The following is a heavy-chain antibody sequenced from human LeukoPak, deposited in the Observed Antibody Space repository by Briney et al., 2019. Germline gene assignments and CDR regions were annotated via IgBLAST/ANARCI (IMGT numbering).Heavy chain of an antibody. CDR3: ARARRDYGDWENWFDP. Sequence: ASVKVSCKASGYTFTGYYMHWVRQAPGQGLEWMGWINPNSGGTNYAQKFQGRVTMTRDTSISTAYMELSRLRSDDTAVYYCARARRDYGDWENWFDPWGQGTLVTVSS. D-gene: IGHD4-17*01. CDR1: GYTFTGYY. CDR2: INPNSGGT. J-gene: IGHJ5*02. V-gene: IGHV1-2*02.